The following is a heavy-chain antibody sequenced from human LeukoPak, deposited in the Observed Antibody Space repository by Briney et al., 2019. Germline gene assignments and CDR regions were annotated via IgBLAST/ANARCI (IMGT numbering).Heavy chain of an antibody. CDR1: GYTLTELS. D-gene: IGHD3-10*01. CDR2: VYPEDGET. V-gene: IGHV1-24*01. CDR3: ATVAGSGSYYAY. Sequence: GASVNVSCKVCGYTLTELSMHWLRQAPGKGLEWMGGVYPEDGETIYAQKFQGRVTMTEHTSTATAYMELSRLRSEDTDVYSCATVAGSGSYYAYWGQGTMVTVSS. J-gene: IGHJ4*02.